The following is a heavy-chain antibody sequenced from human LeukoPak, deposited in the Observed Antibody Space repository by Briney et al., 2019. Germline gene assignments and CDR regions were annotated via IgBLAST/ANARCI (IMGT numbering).Heavy chain of an antibody. D-gene: IGHD1-26*01. J-gene: IGHJ6*03. CDR2: AYSDGNT. V-gene: IGHV3-66*01. CDR3: ARDPYSGGYGAYYYYYMDV. Sequence: PGGSLRLSCAASGITVNSNYMSWVRQAPGKGLEWVSVAYSDGNTYYAESVKGRFTIFRDNAKNSLYLQMDSLRAEDTAVYYCARDPYSGGYGAYYYYYMDVWGKGTTVTTSS. CDR1: GITVNSNY.